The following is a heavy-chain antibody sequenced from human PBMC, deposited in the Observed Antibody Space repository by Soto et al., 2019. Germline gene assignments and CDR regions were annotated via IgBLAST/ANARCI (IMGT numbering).Heavy chain of an antibody. D-gene: IGHD2-8*01. J-gene: IGHJ6*02. Sequence: APLKLSCKTSGYTFSRYGISWVRQAPGQGLEWMGWISGYNGDTNYAQKVQGRVTMTIDTSTYTAYMELRSLTSDDTAIYYCAKNGQPPYYYYGMDVWGQGTTVTVSS. CDR1: GYTFSRYG. CDR2: ISGYNGDT. V-gene: IGHV1-18*01. CDR3: AKNGQPPYYYYGMDV.